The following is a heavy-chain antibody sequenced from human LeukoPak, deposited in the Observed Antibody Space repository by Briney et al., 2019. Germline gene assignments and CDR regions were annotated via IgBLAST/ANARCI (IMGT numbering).Heavy chain of an antibody. D-gene: IGHD3-10*01. CDR1: GSSIGTFSY. CDR2: IDRSGTT. Sequence: SETLSLTCAVSGSSIGTFSYWARIRQSPGKGLGWIGTIDRSGTTFCSPSLRSRLTLSVDTSKIHLSLNLSSVTAADTSVYSCARDVWHSYGSTPDTQRHYHFDLWGRGTLVTVSS. CDR3: ARDVWHSYGSTPDTQRHYHFDL. V-gene: IGHV4-38-2*02. J-gene: IGHJ4*02.